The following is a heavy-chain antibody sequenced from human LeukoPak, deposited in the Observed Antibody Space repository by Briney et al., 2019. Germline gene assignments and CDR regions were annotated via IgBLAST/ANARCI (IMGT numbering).Heavy chain of an antibody. CDR3: AKLGGGYSYGYSGEVTDY. J-gene: IGHJ4*02. Sequence: GRSLRLSCAASGFTFSSYGMHWVRQAPGKGLEWVAVISYDGSSKYYADSVKGRFTISRDNSKNTLYLQMNSLRAEDTAVYYCAKLGGGYSYGYSGEVTDYWGQGTLVTVSS. D-gene: IGHD5-18*01. CDR1: GFTFSSYG. CDR2: ISYDGSSK. V-gene: IGHV3-30*18.